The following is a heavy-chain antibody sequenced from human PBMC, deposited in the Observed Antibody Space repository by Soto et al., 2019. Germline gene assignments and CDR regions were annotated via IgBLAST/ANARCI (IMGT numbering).Heavy chain of an antibody. CDR1: GGTFSSYA. V-gene: IGHV1-18*01. CDR2: ISAYNGNT. Sequence: QVQLVQSGAEVKKPGSSVKVSCKASGGTFSSYAISWVRQAPGQGLEWMGGISAYNGNTNYAQKLQGRVTMTTDTSTSTAYMELRSLRSDDTAVYYCARDPVDIVATPYRLFDYWGQGTLVTVSS. CDR3: ARDPVDIVATPYRLFDY. D-gene: IGHD5-12*01. J-gene: IGHJ4*02.